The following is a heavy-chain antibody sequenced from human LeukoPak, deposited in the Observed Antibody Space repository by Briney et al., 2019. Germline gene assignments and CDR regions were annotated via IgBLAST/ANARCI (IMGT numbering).Heavy chain of an antibody. CDR3: ARGYYDILTGYLYYCYYMDV. D-gene: IGHD3-9*01. V-gene: IGHV4-59*01. CDR1: GGSISSYY. Sequence: SETLSLTCTVSGGSISSYYWSWIRQPPGKGLEWIGYIYYSGSTNYNPSLKSRVTISVDTSKNQFSLKLSSVTAADTAVYYCARGYYDILTGYLYYCYYMDVWGKGTTVTVSS. J-gene: IGHJ6*03. CDR2: IYYSGST.